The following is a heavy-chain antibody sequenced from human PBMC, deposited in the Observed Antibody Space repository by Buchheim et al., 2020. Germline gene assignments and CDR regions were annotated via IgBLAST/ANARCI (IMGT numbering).Heavy chain of an antibody. CDR1: GFTFNTYS. D-gene: IGHD6-6*01. V-gene: IGHV3-48*01. J-gene: IGHJ4*02. Sequence: EVQLVESGGALVQPGGSLRLSCAASGFTFNTYSMNWVRQAPGKGLEWVSYIRGGSRGIYYADSVKGRFAISRDNARNSLYLQMNSLRAEETAVYYCTRGLQYSSDYWGQGTL. CDR3: TRGLQYSSDY. CDR2: IRGGSRGI.